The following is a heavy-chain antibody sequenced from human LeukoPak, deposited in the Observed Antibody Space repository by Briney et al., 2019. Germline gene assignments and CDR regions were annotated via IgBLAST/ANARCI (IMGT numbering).Heavy chain of an antibody. V-gene: IGHV4-59*01. CDR2: IYYSGST. D-gene: IGHD3-3*01. CDR3: ARATGFWSGYYTGGVAWFDL. Sequence: PSETLSLTCTVSGASISSYYWSWIRQPPGKGLEWIGYIYYSGSTNYNPSLKSRVTISVDTSKNQFSLKLSSVTAADTAVYYCARATGFWSGYYTGGVAWFDLWGQGTLVTVSS. CDR1: GASISSYY. J-gene: IGHJ5*02.